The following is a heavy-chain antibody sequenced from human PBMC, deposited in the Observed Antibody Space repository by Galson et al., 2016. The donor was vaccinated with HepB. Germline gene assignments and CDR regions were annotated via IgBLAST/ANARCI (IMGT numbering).Heavy chain of an antibody. CDR2: IIPRFSTP. D-gene: IGHD1-26*01. CDR1: GGIFSTYA. Sequence: SVKVSCKASGGIFSTYAINWVRQAPGQGLEWMGGIIPRFSTPNYAQKFKDRLTITADESTTTVSMELSSLRFEDTAMYYCAREGRDGWELYNWPDSWGQGTLVTVSS. CDR3: AREGRDGWELYNWPDS. V-gene: IGHV1-69*13. J-gene: IGHJ5*01.